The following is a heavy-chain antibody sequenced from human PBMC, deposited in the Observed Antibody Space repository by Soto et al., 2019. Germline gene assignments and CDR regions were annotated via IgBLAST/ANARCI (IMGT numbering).Heavy chain of an antibody. CDR3: ARGYYYDSSGYRYGMDV. CDR2: INAGNGNT. J-gene: IGHJ6*02. CDR1: GYTFTSYA. Sequence: GASVKVSCKASGYTFTSYAMHWVRQAPGQRLEWMGWINAGNGNTKYSQKFQGRVTITRDTSASTAYMELSSLRSEDTAVYYCARGYYYDSSGYRYGMDVWGQGTTVTVSS. D-gene: IGHD3-22*01. V-gene: IGHV1-3*01.